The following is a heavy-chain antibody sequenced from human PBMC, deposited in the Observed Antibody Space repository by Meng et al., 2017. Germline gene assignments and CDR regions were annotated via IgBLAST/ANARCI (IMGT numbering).Heavy chain of an antibody. CDR3: ARRRGSSGWKFDY. CDR1: GFTFSSYS. Sequence: GESLKISCAASGFTFSSYSMNWVRQAPGKGLEWGSSISSSSSYIYYADSVKGRFTIPRDNAKNSLYLQMNSLRAEDTAVYYCARRRGSSGWKFDYWGQGTLVTVSS. J-gene: IGHJ4*02. CDR2: ISSSSSYI. D-gene: IGHD6-19*01. V-gene: IGHV3-21*01.